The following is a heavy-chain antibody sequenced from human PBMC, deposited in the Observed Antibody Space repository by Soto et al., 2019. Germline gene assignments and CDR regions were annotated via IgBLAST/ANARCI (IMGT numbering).Heavy chain of an antibody. D-gene: IGHD6-19*01. CDR2: TSFDGSSG. Sequence: QVQLVESGGGVVQPGRSLRLSCAASGFTFSSSGMHWVRQAPGKWREWVAVTSFDGSSGYYADSVRGRFTISRDNSNNTLYLQMNSLRAEDTAVYYCAKSPPAVAGYFDYWGQGTLVTVSS. V-gene: IGHV3-30*18. J-gene: IGHJ4*02. CDR1: GFTFSSSG. CDR3: AKSPPAVAGYFDY.